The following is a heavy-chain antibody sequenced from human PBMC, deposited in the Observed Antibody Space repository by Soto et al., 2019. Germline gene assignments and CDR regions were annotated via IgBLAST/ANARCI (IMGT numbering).Heavy chain of an antibody. CDR1: GDSVSSSSYY. D-gene: IGHD6-13*01. Sequence: QLQLQESGPGLVKPSETLSLTCTVSGDSVSSSSYYWGWIRQPPGKGLGWIGSFHFGGSTYYNPSLKSRVTISVDTSKNQFSLKLTSVTAADTDVYYCARMYSGLDYWGQGTLVTVSS. CDR3: ARMYSGLDY. V-gene: IGHV4-39*01. CDR2: FHFGGST. J-gene: IGHJ4*02.